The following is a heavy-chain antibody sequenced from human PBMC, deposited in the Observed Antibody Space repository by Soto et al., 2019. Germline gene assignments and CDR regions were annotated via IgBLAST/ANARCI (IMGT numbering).Heavy chain of an antibody. D-gene: IGHD2-8*01. CDR2: IYYSGST. J-gene: IGHJ5*02. Sequence: QVQLQESGPRLVKPSQTLSLTCTVSGGSISSGGYYWNWIRQHPGKGLEWIGYIYYSGSTYYNPSLKSRLTVSLDTSKTQFSLKLSSVTAADTAVYYCARSVFPWGQGTLVPVSS. V-gene: IGHV4-31*03. CDR3: ARSVFP. CDR1: GGSISSGGYY.